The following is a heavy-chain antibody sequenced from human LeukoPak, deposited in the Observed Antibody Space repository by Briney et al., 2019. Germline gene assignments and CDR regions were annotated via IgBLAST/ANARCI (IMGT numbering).Heavy chain of an antibody. D-gene: IGHD2-2*01. CDR3: TTDLHLLVVPAATDY. CDR1: GFTFSNAW. V-gene: IGHV3-15*01. CDR2: IKSKTDGGTT. J-gene: IGHJ4*02. Sequence: NPGGSLRLSCAASGFTFSNAWMSWVRQAPGKGLEWVGRIKSKTDGGTTDYAAPVKGRFTISRDDSKNTLYLQMNSLKTEDTAVYYCTTDLHLLVVPAATDYWGQGTLVTVSS.